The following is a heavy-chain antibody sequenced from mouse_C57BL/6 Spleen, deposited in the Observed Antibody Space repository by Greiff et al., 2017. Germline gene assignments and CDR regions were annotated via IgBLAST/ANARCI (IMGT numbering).Heavy chain of an antibody. Sequence: QVQLQQSGAELMKPGASVKLSCKATGYTFTGYWIEWVKQRPGHGLEWIGEILPGSGSTNYNEKFKGKATFTADTSSNSAYMQLISLTTEDSANYDCARGDYYGSSFAWFAYWGQGTLVTVSA. CDR2: ILPGSGST. CDR1: GYTFTGYW. J-gene: IGHJ3*01. CDR3: ARGDYYGSSFAWFAY. V-gene: IGHV1-9*01. D-gene: IGHD1-1*01.